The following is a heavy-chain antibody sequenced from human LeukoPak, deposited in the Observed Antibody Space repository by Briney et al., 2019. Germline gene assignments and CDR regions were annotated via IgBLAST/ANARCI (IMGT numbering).Heavy chain of an antibody. Sequence: GASVKVSCKASGYTFTGYYMHWVRQAPGQGLEWMGWINPNSGGTNYAQKFQGRVTMTRDTSISTAYMELSSLRSEDTAVYYCARSLMVLNFDYWGQGTLVTVSS. V-gene: IGHV1-2*02. J-gene: IGHJ4*02. CDR1: GYTFTGYY. CDR2: INPNSGGT. CDR3: ARSLMVLNFDY. D-gene: IGHD2-8*01.